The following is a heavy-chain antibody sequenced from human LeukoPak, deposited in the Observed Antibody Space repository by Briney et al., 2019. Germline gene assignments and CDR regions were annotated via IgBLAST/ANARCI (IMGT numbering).Heavy chain of an antibody. CDR3: ARGWDYSFDY. CDR2: IYTSGST. CDR1: GGSVNSYY. V-gene: IGHV4-4*07. J-gene: IGHJ4*02. Sequence: SETLSLTCTVSGGSVNSYYRSWIRQPAGKGLEWIGRIYTSGSTNNNPSLKSRVTMSVGTSKNQFSLKLSSVTAADTAVYYCARGWDYSFDYWGQGTLVTVSS. D-gene: IGHD1-26*01.